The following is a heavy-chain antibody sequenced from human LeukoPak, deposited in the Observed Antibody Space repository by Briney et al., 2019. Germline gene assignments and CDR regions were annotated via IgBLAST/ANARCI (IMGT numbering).Heavy chain of an antibody. J-gene: IGHJ5*01. Sequence: GAAVKVSCKASGYTFTDYYIHWVRQAPGQGLEWMGWINPNSGDTNYAQKFQGWVTMTRDMSISTAYMELSRLRSDDTAIYYCARATGTYWWFDSWGQGTLVTVS. CDR2: INPNSGDT. CDR1: GYTFTDYY. D-gene: IGHD1-26*01. V-gene: IGHV1-2*04. CDR3: ARATGTYWWFDS.